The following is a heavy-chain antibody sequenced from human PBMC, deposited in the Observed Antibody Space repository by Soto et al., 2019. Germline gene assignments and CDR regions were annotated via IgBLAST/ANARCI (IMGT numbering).Heavy chain of an antibody. J-gene: IGHJ4*02. CDR3: ARDSLYSSGWEGGYDY. Sequence: SETLSLTCTVSGGPISSYYWSWIRQPPGKGLEWIGYIYYSGSTNYNPSLKSRVTISVDTSKNQFSLKLSSVTAADTAVYYCARDSLYSSGWEGGYDYWGQGTLVTVS. CDR1: GGPISSYY. D-gene: IGHD6-19*01. V-gene: IGHV4-59*01. CDR2: IYYSGST.